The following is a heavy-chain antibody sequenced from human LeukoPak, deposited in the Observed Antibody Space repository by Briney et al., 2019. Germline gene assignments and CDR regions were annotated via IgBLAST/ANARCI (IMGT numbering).Heavy chain of an antibody. J-gene: IGHJ4*02. D-gene: IGHD3-22*01. V-gene: IGHV4-34*01. Sequence: PSETLSLTCAVYGGSFSGYYWSWIRQPPGKGLEWIGEINHSGSTNYNPSLKSRVTISVDTSKNQFSLKLSSVTAADTAVYYCARGPGRGYYDSSAHWGGFDYWGQGTLVTVSS. CDR1: GGSFSGYY. CDR3: ARGPGRGYYDSSAHWGGFDY. CDR2: INHSGST.